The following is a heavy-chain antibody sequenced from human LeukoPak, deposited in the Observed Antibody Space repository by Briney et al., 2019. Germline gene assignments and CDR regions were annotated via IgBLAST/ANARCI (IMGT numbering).Heavy chain of an antibody. CDR1: VGTFSSYA. CDR2: IIPIFGTA. D-gene: IGHD2-2*01. V-gene: IGHV1-69*01. J-gene: IGHJ5*02. CDR3: ARGANLDIVVVPAAMNWFDP. Sequence: ASVKVSSKASVGTFSSYAISWVRQAPGQGLEWMGGIIPIFGTANYAQKFQGRVTITADESTSTAYMELSSLRSEDTAVYYCARGANLDIVVVPAAMNWFDPWGQGTLVTVSS.